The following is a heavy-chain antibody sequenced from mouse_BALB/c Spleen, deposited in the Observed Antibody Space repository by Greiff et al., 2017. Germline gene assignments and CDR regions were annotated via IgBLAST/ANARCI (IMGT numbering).Heavy chain of an antibody. D-gene: IGHD4-1*02. J-gene: IGHJ3*01. CDR2: ISYSGST. CDR3: ARSFQLGRFAY. CDR1: GYSITSDYA. Sequence: EVKLEESGPGLVKPSQSLSLTCTVTGYSITSDYAWNWIRQFPGNKLEWMGYISYSGSTSYNPSLKSRISITRDTSKNQFFLQLNSVTTEDTATYYCARSFQLGRFAYWGQGTLVTVSA. V-gene: IGHV3-2*02.